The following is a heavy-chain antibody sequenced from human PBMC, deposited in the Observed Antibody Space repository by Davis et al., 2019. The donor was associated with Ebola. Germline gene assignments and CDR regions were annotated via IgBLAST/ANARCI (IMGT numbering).Heavy chain of an antibody. Sequence: ASVKVSCKASGYPFTNYAIHWVRQAPGPRLEWMGWINAGNGNTKYSEKFQGRVTITRDTSASTAYMDLSSLRSEDTAVYYCASGAFSSSTLFDYWGQGTLVTVSS. V-gene: IGHV1-3*01. D-gene: IGHD6-6*01. CDR3: ASGAFSSSTLFDY. CDR2: INAGNGNT. J-gene: IGHJ4*02. CDR1: GYPFTNYA.